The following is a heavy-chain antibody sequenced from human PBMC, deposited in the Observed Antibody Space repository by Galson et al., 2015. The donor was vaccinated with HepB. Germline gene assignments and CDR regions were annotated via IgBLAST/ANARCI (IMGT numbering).Heavy chain of an antibody. D-gene: IGHD6-13*01. Sequence: LRLSCAASGFTFSSYWMSWVRQAPGKGLEWVANIKQDGSEKYYVDSVKGRFTISRDNAKNSLYLQMNSLRAEDTAVYYCARDGIAAAGFYYYGMDVWGQGTTVTVSS. CDR2: IKQDGSEK. CDR1: GFTFSSYW. J-gene: IGHJ6*02. CDR3: ARDGIAAAGFYYYGMDV. V-gene: IGHV3-7*01.